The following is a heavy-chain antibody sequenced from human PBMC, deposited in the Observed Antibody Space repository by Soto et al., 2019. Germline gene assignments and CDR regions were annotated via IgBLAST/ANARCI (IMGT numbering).Heavy chain of an antibody. V-gene: IGHV1-18*01. CDR3: ARDLGGSYYAPVDY. CDR1: GYTFTSYG. D-gene: IGHD1-26*01. J-gene: IGHJ4*02. CDR2: ISAYNGNT. Sequence: QVQLVQSGAEVKKPGASVKVSCKASGYTFTSYGISWVRQAPGQGLEWMGWISAYNGNTKYAQKLQGRVTTTTDTSTSTADMELRSLRSHDTAVYYCARDLGGSYYAPVDYWGQGTLVTVSS.